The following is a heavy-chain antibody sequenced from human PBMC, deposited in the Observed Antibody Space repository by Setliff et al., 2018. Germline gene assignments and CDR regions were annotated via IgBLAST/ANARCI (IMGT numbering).Heavy chain of an antibody. V-gene: IGHV3-48*01. CDR3: ARSDGGSSGLDY. D-gene: IGHD2-15*01. Sequence: GGSLRLSCAASGFTFSSFDLSWVRQTPGKGLEWISTIRSNSPTLYYADSVQGRFTISRDNARNSLFLQMSSLRAEDTAVYYCARSDGGSSGLDYWGQGTLVTVSS. J-gene: IGHJ4*02. CDR1: GFTFSSFD. CDR2: IRSNSPTL.